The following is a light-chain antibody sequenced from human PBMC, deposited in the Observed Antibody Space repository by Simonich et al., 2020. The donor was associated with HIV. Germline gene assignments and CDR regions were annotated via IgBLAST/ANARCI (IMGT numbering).Light chain of an antibody. V-gene: IGLV2-23*01. CDR1: SSDVGGYNY. Sequence: QSALTQPASVSGSPGQSITIPCTGASSDVGGYNYVSWYQQHPGKAPKLMIYEGSKRPSGVSNRVSGSKSGNTASLTISGLQAEDEANYYCCSYAGSSTVVFGGGTKLTVL. CDR2: EGS. J-gene: IGLJ2*01. CDR3: CSYAGSSTVV.